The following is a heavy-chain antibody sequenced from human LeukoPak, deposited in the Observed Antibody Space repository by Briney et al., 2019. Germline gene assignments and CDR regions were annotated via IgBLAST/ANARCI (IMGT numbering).Heavy chain of an antibody. V-gene: IGHV1-8*01. J-gene: IGHJ5*02. CDR2: MNPNSGNT. Sequence: GASVKVSCKASGYTFTSYDINWVRQATGQGLEWMGWMNPNSGNTGYAQKFQGRVTMTRNTSISTAYMELSSLRSEDTAVYYCARDRYYGSGSSNWFDPWGQGTLVTVSS. D-gene: IGHD3-10*01. CDR3: ARDRYYGSGSSNWFDP. CDR1: GYTFTSYD.